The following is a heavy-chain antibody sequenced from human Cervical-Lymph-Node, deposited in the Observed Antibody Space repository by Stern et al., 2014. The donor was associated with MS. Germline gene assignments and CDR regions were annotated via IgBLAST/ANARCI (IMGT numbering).Heavy chain of an antibody. V-gene: IGHV4-30-4*01. D-gene: IGHD4-17*01. Sequence: QVQLQESCPGLVKPSQTLSLTCTVSCGSISSNNSYWSWIRQPPGKGLEWIAYIYYSGSTYYNPSLKSRVTLSVDTSTNQFSLRLSSVTAADTAVYYCARAHYGDYPFYYYGMDVWGQGTTVTVSS. CDR1: CGSISSNNSY. J-gene: IGHJ6*02. CDR2: IYYSGST. CDR3: ARAHYGDYPFYYYGMDV.